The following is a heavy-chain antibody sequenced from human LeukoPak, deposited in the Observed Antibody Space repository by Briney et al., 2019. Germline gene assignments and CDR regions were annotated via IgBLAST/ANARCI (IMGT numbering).Heavy chain of an antibody. V-gene: IGHV3-7*01. Sequence: PGGSLRLSCAASRFTFSSYWMSWVRQAPGKGLEWVANIKQDGSEKYYVDSVKGRFTISRDNAKNSLYLQMNSLRAEDTAVYYCARDLGSSWYDYYYGMDVWGQGTTVTVSS. J-gene: IGHJ6*02. CDR3: ARDLGSSWYDYYYGMDV. CDR1: RFTFSSYW. CDR2: IKQDGSEK. D-gene: IGHD6-13*01.